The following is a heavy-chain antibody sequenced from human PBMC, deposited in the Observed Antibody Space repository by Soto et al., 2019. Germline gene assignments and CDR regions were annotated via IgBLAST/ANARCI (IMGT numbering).Heavy chain of an antibody. D-gene: IGHD3-9*01. CDR3: TTDRMAYYDILTGYPYYYYGMDV. CDR1: GFTFSNAW. J-gene: IGHJ6*02. CDR2: IKSKTDGGTT. Sequence: GGSLRLSCAASGFTFSNAWMSWVRQAPGKGLEWVGRIKSKTDGGTTDYAAPVKGGFTISRDDSKNTLYLQMNSLKTEDTAVYYCTTDRMAYYDILTGYPYYYYGMDVWGQGTTVTVSS. V-gene: IGHV3-15*01.